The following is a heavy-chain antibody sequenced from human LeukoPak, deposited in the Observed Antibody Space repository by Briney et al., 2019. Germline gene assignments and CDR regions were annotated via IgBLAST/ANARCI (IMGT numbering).Heavy chain of an antibody. CDR2: ISGSGGST. V-gene: IGHV3-23*01. J-gene: IGHJ4*02. CDR1: GFTFINSA. D-gene: IGHD1-1*01. CDR3: AKASNTWNYFDY. Sequence: PGGSLRLSCEASGFTFINSAMSWVRQAPGKGLEWVSAISGSGGSTYYADSVKGRFTISRDNSKNTLSLQMNSLRAEDTAIYYCAKASNTWNYFDYWGQGTLVTVSS.